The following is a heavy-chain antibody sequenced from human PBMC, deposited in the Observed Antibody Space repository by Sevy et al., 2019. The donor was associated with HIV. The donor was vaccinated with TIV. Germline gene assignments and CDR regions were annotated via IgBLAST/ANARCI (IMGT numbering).Heavy chain of an antibody. V-gene: IGHV4-34*01. CDR3: ARELSDYGMDV. CDR1: GGSFSGYY. Sequence: SETLSLTCAVYGGSFSGYYWSWIRQPPGKGLEWIGEINDSGSTNYNPSLKSRVTISVDTSKNQFSLKLSSVTATDTAVYYCARELSDYGMDVWGQGTTVTVSS. CDR2: INDSGST. J-gene: IGHJ6*02.